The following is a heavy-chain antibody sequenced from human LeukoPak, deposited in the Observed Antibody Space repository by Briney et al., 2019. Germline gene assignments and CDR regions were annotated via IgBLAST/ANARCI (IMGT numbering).Heavy chain of an antibody. D-gene: IGHD3-3*01. CDR2: ISSSSSYM. Sequence: GGSLRLSCAASGFTFSSYSMNWVRQAPGKGLEWVSSISSSSSYMYYADSVKGRFTISRDNAKNSLYLQMNSLRAEDTAVYYCAREPHYDHVWGQGTTVTVSS. CDR1: GFTFSSYS. J-gene: IGHJ6*02. CDR3: AREPHYDHV. V-gene: IGHV3-21*01.